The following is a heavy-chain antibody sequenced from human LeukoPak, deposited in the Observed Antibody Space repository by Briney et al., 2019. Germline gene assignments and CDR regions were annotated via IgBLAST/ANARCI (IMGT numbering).Heavy chain of an antibody. Sequence: GGFLRLSCAVSGFTLRNYAMYWVRQAPGKGLEWVSAVSGHSTYYADSVKGRFTMSRDTSKSTLYLQMNSLRAEDTAVYYCAKWGDYDILTGYYDPDYWGQGTLVTVSS. CDR3: AKWGDYDILTGYYDPDY. CDR1: GFTLRNYA. CDR2: VSGHST. J-gene: IGHJ4*02. D-gene: IGHD3-9*01. V-gene: IGHV3-23*01.